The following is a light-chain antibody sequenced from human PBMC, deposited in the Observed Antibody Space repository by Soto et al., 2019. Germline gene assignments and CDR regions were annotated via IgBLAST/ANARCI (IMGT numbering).Light chain of an antibody. CDR2: GAS. Sequence: EIVLTQSPGTLSLSPWERATLSCRASQSVSNNYLAWYQQKPGQAPRLLIYGASNRATGIPDRFSGSGSGTDFTLTISRLEPEDFAVYYCQQYGRSPFTFGPGTKVDIK. CDR3: QQYGRSPFT. J-gene: IGKJ3*01. CDR1: QSVSNNY. V-gene: IGKV3-20*01.